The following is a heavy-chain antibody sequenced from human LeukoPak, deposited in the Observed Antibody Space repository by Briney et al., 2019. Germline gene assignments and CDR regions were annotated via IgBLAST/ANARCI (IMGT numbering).Heavy chain of an antibody. CDR3: AREGGLGWSGYYLATGWFDP. CDR2: IYYSGST. J-gene: IGHJ5*02. D-gene: IGHD3-3*01. Sequence: PSETLSLSCTVSGGSISSHYWSWIRQPPGKGLEWIGYIYYSGSTNYNPSLKSRVTIAVDTTKNQFSLKLSSVTAGDRAVYYWAREGGLGWSGYYLATGWFDPWGQGTLVTVSS. CDR1: GGSISSHY. V-gene: IGHV4-59*11.